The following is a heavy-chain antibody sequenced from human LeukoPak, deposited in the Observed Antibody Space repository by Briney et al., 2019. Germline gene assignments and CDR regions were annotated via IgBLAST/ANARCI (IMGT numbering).Heavy chain of an antibody. D-gene: IGHD1-26*01. CDR3: TTEYSGSYFY. Sequence: GGSLRLSCAASGFIFSNSWMTWVRQAPGKGLEWVGLIKSKVDGGTTDYPAPVKGRFTISRDDSKNTLYLQMNSLKTEDTAVYYCTTEYSGSYFYWGQGTLVTVSS. CDR2: IKSKVDGGTT. J-gene: IGHJ4*02. CDR1: GFIFSNSW. V-gene: IGHV3-15*01.